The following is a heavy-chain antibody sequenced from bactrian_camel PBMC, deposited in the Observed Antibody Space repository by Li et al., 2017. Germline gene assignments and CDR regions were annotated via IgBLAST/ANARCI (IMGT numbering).Heavy chain of an antibody. J-gene: IGHJ4*01. CDR3: AAARHAYRDSSYALNRQRYND. Sequence: VQLVESGGGSVQPGGSLRLSCAASGFTFSNYCMAWFRQAPGDECELVSTISDDGSEYYSESVKGRFTISQDNDRSAVYLQMNSLKPEDTAVYYCAAARHAYRDSSYALNRQRYNDWGQGTQVTVS. V-gene: IGHV3S6*01. CDR1: GFTFSNYC. CDR2: ISDDGSE. D-gene: IGHD1*01.